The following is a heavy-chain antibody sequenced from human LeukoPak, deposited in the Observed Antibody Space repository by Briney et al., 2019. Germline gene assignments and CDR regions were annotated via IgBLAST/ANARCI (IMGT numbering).Heavy chain of an antibody. D-gene: IGHD2-2*01. V-gene: IGHV1-8*01. J-gene: IGHJ6*02. CDR2: MNPNSGNT. Sequence: GASVKVSCKASGYTFTSYDINWVRQATGQGLEWMGWMNPNSGNTGYAQKFQGRVTMPRNTSISTAYMELSSLRSEDTAVYYCARGDCSSTSCVNYYYYGMDVWGQGTTVTVSS. CDR3: ARGDCSSTSCVNYYYYGMDV. CDR1: GYTFTSYD.